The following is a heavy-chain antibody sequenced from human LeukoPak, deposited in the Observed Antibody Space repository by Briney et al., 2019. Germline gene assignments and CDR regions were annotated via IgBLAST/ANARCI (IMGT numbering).Heavy chain of an antibody. D-gene: IGHD1-26*01. Sequence: PSETLSLTCAVYGGSFSGYYWGWIRQPPGKGLEWIGEINHSGSTNYNPSLKSRVTISVDTSKNQFSLKLSSVTAADTAVYYCARGLLGIVGNNWGQGTLVTVSS. CDR3: ARGLLGIVGNN. J-gene: IGHJ4*02. CDR2: INHSGST. V-gene: IGHV4-34*01. CDR1: GGSFSGYY.